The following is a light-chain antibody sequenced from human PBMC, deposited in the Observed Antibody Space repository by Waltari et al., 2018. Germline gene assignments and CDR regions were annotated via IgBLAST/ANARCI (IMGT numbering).Light chain of an antibody. Sequence: VLTQSPDTLSLYPGQRATLSCRASRSVDSAFLVWYQQKPGQAPRLLISGASSRATDIPDRFSGSGSGTDFTLTIDILEAGDSAVYYCQQFGGSPMYTFGQGTKL. V-gene: IGKV3-20*01. CDR2: GAS. CDR3: QQFGGSPMYT. CDR1: RSVDSAF. J-gene: IGKJ2*01.